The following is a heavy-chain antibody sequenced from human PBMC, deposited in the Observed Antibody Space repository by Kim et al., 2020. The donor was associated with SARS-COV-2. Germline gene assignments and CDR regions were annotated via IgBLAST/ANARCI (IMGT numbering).Heavy chain of an antibody. D-gene: IGHD6-13*01. CDR3: ARDQAAAGGFWDHNYYYGMDV. CDR2: IYTSGST. CDR1: GGSISSGSYY. J-gene: IGHJ6*02. V-gene: IGHV4-61*02. Sequence: SETLSLTCTVSGGSISSGSYYWSWIRQPAGKGLEWIGRIYTSGSTNYNPSLKSRVTISVDTSKNQFSLKLSSVTAADTAVYYCARDQAAAGGFWDHNYYYGMDVWGQGTTVTVSS.